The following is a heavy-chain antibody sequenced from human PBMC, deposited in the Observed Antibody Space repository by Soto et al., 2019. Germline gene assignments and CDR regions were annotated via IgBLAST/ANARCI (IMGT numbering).Heavy chain of an antibody. CDR2: IYPGDSDT. J-gene: IGHJ4*02. CDR3: ARRKGGQLVRRYYFDY. CDR1: VYSFTSYW. V-gene: IGHV5-51*01. D-gene: IGHD6-6*01. Sequence: GESLNMSWKGSVYSFTSYWIGWVRQMAGKGLEWMGIIYPGDSDTRYSPSFQGQVTISADKSISTAYLQWSSLKASDTAVYYCARRKGGQLVRRYYFDYWGQGTLVTVSS.